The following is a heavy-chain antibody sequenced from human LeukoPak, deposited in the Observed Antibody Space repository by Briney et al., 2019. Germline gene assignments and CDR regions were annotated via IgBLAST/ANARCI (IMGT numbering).Heavy chain of an antibody. D-gene: IGHD3-3*01. CDR2: INHSGST. CDR3: ARAPQDDFWSGSVWFDP. CDR1: GGSFSGYY. V-gene: IGHV4-34*09. J-gene: IGHJ5*02. Sequence: KPSETLSLTCAVYGGSFSGYYWSWIRQPPGKGLEWIGEINHSGSTNYNPSLKSRVTISVDTSKNQFSLKLSSVTAADTAVYYCARAPQDDFWSGSVWFDPWGQGTLVTVSS.